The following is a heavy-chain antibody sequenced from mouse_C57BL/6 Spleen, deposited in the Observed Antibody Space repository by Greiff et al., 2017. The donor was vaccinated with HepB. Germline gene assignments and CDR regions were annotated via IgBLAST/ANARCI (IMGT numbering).Heavy chain of an antibody. Sequence: EVNLVESGGGLVKPGGSLKLSCAASGFTFSDYGMHWVRQAPEKGLEWVAYISSGSSTIYYADTVKGRFTISRDNAKNTLFLQMTSLRSEDTAMYYCARRYYYGSRYYAMDYWGQGTSVTVSS. D-gene: IGHD1-1*01. CDR1: GFTFSDYG. V-gene: IGHV5-17*01. CDR2: ISSGSSTI. J-gene: IGHJ4*01. CDR3: ARRYYYGSRYYAMDY.